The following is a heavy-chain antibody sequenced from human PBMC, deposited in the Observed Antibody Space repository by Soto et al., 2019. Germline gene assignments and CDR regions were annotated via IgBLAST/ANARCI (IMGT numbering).Heavy chain of an antibody. CDR3: AKNYYDSSGAFDV. Sequence: ESLEISCAASGFTFSSYVMSWVRPAPGKGLEGVSAISGSGGSTYYADSLKGRFTISRDNSKNTLYLQMNSLRAEDTAVYYCAKNYYDSSGAFDVWGQGTMVTVSS. D-gene: IGHD3-22*01. J-gene: IGHJ3*01. CDR1: GFTFSSYV. V-gene: IGHV3-23*01. CDR2: ISGSGGST.